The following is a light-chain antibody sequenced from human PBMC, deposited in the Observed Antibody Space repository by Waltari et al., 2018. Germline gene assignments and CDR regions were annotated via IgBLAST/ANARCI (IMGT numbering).Light chain of an antibody. Sequence: QSMLTQPPSASGTPGQRVTISCSGSSSNIGSQTVNWYQHLPGTAPIVLIYSNNHRPSGVPDRFSGSKSGTSASLAISGLQSEDEADYYCSSWDDSVIGPVFGGGTKLTVL. CDR3: SSWDDSVIGPV. J-gene: IGLJ2*01. V-gene: IGLV1-44*01. CDR1: SSNIGSQT. CDR2: SNN.